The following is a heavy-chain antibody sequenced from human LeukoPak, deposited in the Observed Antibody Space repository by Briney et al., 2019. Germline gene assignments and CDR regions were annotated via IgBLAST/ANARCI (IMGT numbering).Heavy chain of an antibody. V-gene: IGHV4-38-2*01. CDR3: ARAGWIITSGIDY. Sequence: PSETLSLTCGVSGYSISRGYYWAWIRQPPGKGLEWIGTIYHIGSTYYNPSLENRVTISVDTSKNEFSLNLNSVTAADTAVYYCARAGWIITSGIDYWGQRALVTASS. J-gene: IGHJ4*02. CDR1: GYSISRGYY. D-gene: IGHD1-20*01. CDR2: IYHIGST.